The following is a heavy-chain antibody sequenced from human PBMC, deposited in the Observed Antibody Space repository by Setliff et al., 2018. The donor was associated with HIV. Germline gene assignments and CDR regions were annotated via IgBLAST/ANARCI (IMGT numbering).Heavy chain of an antibody. CDR3: ARGLSFYDPGGFDY. Sequence: SETLSLTCTVSGGSISSYYWSWIRQPPGKGLEWIGYIYTSGSTNYNPSLKSRVTISVDTSRNQFSLNLSSVTAADTAVYYCARGLSFYDPGGFDYWGQGTLVTVSS. V-gene: IGHV4-4*09. CDR1: GGSISSYY. D-gene: IGHD3-22*01. J-gene: IGHJ4*02. CDR2: IYTSGST.